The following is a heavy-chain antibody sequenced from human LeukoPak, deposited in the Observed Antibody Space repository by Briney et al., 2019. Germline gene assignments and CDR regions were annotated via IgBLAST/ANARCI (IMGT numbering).Heavy chain of an antibody. CDR2: IYYTGST. D-gene: IGHD3-22*01. CDR3: ARDPFPTSYYHISAYSGLEGFDI. J-gene: IGHJ3*02. Sequence: SETLSLTCNVSGGSISSGTYYWGWIRQTPGKRLEWIGSIYYTGSTYKDPSLESRVTISVHPSKNQFSLKLTSLTAADTALYYCARDPFPTSYYHISAYSGLEGFDIWGQGTMVTVSS. V-gene: IGHV4-39*07. CDR1: GGSISSGTYY.